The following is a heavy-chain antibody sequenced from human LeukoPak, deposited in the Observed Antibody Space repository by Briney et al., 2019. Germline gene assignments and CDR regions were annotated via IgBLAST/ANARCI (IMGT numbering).Heavy chain of an antibody. Sequence: SSQTLSLTCTVSGGSISSGDYYWSWIRQPPGTGLEWIVYIYYSGSTYYNPSLKSRVTISVDTSKNQFSLKLSSVTAADTAVYYCARVWFAYCGGDCLNPWGQGTLVTVSA. CDR3: ARVWFAYCGGDCLNP. CDR1: GGSISSGDYY. D-gene: IGHD2-21*02. CDR2: IYYSGST. J-gene: IGHJ5*02. V-gene: IGHV4-30-4*01.